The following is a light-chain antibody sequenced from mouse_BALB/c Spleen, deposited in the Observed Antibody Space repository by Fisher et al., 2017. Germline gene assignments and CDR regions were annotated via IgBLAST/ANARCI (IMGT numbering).Light chain of an antibody. J-gene: IGKJ2*01. CDR1: SSVSSSY. CDR2: RTS. Sequence: DIVMTQTTAIMAASLGQKVTMTCSASSSVSSSYLHWYQQKSGASPKPWIYRTSNLASGVPSRFSGSGSGTFYSLTISSMEAEDAATYYCQQWSSNPYTFGGGTKLEIK. V-gene: IGKV4-58*01. CDR3: QQWSSNPYT.